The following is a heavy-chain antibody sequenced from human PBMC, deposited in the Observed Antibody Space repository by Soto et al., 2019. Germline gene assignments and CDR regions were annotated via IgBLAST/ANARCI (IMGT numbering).Heavy chain of an antibody. CDR2: INHSGST. V-gene: IGHV4-34*01. CDR1: GGSFSGYY. CDR3: ARAGKHRFDY. Sequence: SETLSLTCAVYGGSFSGYYWSWIRQPPGKGLEWIGEINHSGSTNYNPSLKSRVTISVDTSKNQFSLKLSSVTAADTAVYYCARAGKHRFDYWGQGTLVTVSS. J-gene: IGHJ4*02. D-gene: IGHD6-13*01.